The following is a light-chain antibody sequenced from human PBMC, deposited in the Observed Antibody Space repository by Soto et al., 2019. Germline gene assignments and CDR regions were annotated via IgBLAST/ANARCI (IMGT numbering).Light chain of an antibody. CDR1: QSVSSN. J-gene: IGKJ5*01. CDR2: GAS. Sequence: EIVMTQSPATLSVSPGERATLSCRASQSVSSNLAWYQQKPGQAPRLLIYGASTRATGIPARFSGSGSGTEFTLNISSLQSEDFAVYYCQQYNTFGQGTRLEIK. CDR3: QQYNT. V-gene: IGKV3-15*01.